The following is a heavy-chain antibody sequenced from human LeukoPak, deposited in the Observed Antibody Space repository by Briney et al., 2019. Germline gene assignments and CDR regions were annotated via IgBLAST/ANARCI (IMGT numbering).Heavy chain of an antibody. D-gene: IGHD6-19*01. CDR1: GFTFSSYW. CDR2: IKEDGSEK. Sequence: GGSLKVSCIASGFTFSSYWMSWVRQAPGGGLEWVANIKEDGSEKYYVDSVKGRFTISRDNAKISLYLQINSLRAEDTAVYFCASQFWWAAVAGTPLDYWGQGPLVIVTA. V-gene: IGHV3-7*05. J-gene: IGHJ4*02. CDR3: ASQFWWAAVAGTPLDY.